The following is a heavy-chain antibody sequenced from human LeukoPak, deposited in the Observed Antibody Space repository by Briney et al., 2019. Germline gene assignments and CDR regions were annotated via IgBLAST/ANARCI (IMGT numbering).Heavy chain of an antibody. V-gene: IGHV1-18*04. CDR3: ARDLGSMVRGVPNWVDP. D-gene: IGHD3-10*01. Sequence: AAVPVSCKASGYTFTNYGITWVRQAPGQGVEWMGRISAYNGNTNYAQKLQGRVTMTTDTSTDTAYMELRSLRSDDTAVYYCARDLGSMVRGVPNWVDPWGQGTLVTVSS. J-gene: IGHJ5*02. CDR1: GYTFTNYG. CDR2: ISAYNGNT.